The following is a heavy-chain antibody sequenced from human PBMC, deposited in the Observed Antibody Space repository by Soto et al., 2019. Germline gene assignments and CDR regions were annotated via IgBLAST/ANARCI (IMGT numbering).Heavy chain of an antibody. CDR2: INHSGST. J-gene: IGHJ6*02. Sequence: SETLSLTCAVYGGSFSGYYWSWIRQPPGKGLEWIGEINHSGSTNYNLSLKSRVTISVDTSKNQFSLKLSSVTAADTAVYYCARATYGSGAEGMDVWGQGTTVTVSS. CDR1: GGSFSGYY. V-gene: IGHV4-34*01. CDR3: ARATYGSGAEGMDV. D-gene: IGHD3-10*01.